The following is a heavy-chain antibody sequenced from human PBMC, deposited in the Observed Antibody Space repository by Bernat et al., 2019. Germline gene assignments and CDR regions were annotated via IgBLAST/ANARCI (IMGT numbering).Heavy chain of an antibody. D-gene: IGHD1-26*01. CDR1: GDSISSSNYY. CDR3: ARQEGESYYFDC. Sequence: QLQLQESGPGPVKPSETLSLTCTVSGDSISSSNYYWGWIRQPPGKGLEWIGTIYYHGSTYYNPSLKSRVTISVDTSKNQFSLKVSSVTAADTAVYYCARQEGESYYFDCWGQGTLVTVSS. V-gene: IGHV4-39*01. J-gene: IGHJ4*02. CDR2: IYYHGST.